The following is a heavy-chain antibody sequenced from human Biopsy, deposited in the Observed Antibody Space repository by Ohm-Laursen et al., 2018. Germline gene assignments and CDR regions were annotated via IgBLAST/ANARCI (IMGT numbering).Heavy chain of an antibody. CDR2: VNPSGSTT. V-gene: IGHV1-46*01. D-gene: IGHD6-19*01. CDR1: GYSFTSYY. CDR3: ARNTGWYGDLYYFDY. Sequence: ASVKVSCKVSGYSFTSYYMHWVRQAPGQGLEWMGMVNPSGSTTSYPQIFQGRVTMTRDTSKSTVYMELSSLRSADTAVYFCARNTGWYGDLYYFDYWGQGTLVTVSS. J-gene: IGHJ4*02.